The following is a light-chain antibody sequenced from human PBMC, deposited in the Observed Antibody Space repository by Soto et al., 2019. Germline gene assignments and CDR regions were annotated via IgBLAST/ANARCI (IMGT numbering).Light chain of an antibody. V-gene: IGKV3-15*01. CDR2: GAS. Sequence: EIVMTQSPATLSVSPGERATLSCRASQTVYNNLAWYQQKPGQPPRLLIYGASARATGIPARFSGSGSGTEFTLTISSLQYEDFAVYYCQQYSNWPLTFGGGTKVEIK. J-gene: IGKJ4*01. CDR3: QQYSNWPLT. CDR1: QTVYNN.